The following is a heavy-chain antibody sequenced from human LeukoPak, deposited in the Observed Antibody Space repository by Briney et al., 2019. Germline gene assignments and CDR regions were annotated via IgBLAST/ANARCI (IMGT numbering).Heavy chain of an antibody. D-gene: IGHD6-25*01. Sequence: GGSLRLSCAASGFTFSSYAMSWVRQAPGKGLEWVSAISGSGGSTYYADSVKGRFTISRDNAKNSLYLQMNSLRAEDTAVYYCARDLRQRSESDYWGQGTLVTVSS. CDR3: ARDLRQRSESDY. CDR2: ISGSGGST. CDR1: GFTFSSYA. J-gene: IGHJ4*02. V-gene: IGHV3-23*01.